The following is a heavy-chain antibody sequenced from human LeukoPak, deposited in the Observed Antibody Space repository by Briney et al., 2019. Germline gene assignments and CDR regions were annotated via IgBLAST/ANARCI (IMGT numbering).Heavy chain of an antibody. Sequence: GGSLRLSCAASGFTLSSYGMHWVRQPQGEGLEWVAVISHDGSKKYSAESVKGRFTISRDNSKNTLYLQMNSLRAEDTAVYYCARVPDLYAEYFQNWGQGTLVTVSS. CDR3: ARVPDLYAEYFQN. CDR2: ISHDGSKK. CDR1: GFTLSSYG. V-gene: IGHV3-30*03. J-gene: IGHJ1*01.